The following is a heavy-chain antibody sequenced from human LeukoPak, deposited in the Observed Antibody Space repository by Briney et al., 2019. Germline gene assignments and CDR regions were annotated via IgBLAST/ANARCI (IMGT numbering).Heavy chain of an antibody. D-gene: IGHD3-16*01. J-gene: IGHJ3*02. CDR2: INHSGST. CDR1: GGSFSGYY. CDR3: ARRRIMITFRGVRTDAFDI. V-gene: IGHV4-34*01. Sequence: SETLSLTCAVYGGSFSGYYWSWIRQPPGKGLEWIGEINHSGSTNYNPSLKSRVTISVDTSKNQFSLKLSSVTVADTDVYYCARRRIMITFRGVRTDAFDIWGQGTMVTVSS.